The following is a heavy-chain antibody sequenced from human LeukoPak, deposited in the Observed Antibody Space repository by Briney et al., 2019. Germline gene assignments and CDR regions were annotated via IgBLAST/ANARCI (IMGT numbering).Heavy chain of an antibody. CDR1: GCSISSYD. J-gene: IGHJ4*02. CDR3: ARDTSYYDRSGYSSFDY. V-gene: IGHV4-4*07. Sequence: PSETLSLTCTVSGCSISSYDWSWIRQAAGKGLEGIGRIHTRGSTNYNPSLKSRVTMSVDTSKNQFSLKLNSVTAADTAVYYCARDTSYYDRSGYSSFDYWGQGTLVTVSS. CDR2: IHTRGST. D-gene: IGHD3-22*01.